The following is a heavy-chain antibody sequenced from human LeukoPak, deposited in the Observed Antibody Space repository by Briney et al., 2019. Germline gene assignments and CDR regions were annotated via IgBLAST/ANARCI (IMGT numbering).Heavy chain of an antibody. D-gene: IGHD3-22*01. CDR3: ARDAYFDKLDY. J-gene: IGHJ4*02. Sequence: PGGSLRLSCAASGFTFNNYEMNWVRQASGKGLEWISYISSSGSTTYYADSVKGRFTISRDNVKNSLYLQMASLRAEDTAVYYCARDAYFDKLDYWGQGTLVTVSS. CDR2: ISSSGSTT. CDR1: GFTFNNYE. V-gene: IGHV3-48*03.